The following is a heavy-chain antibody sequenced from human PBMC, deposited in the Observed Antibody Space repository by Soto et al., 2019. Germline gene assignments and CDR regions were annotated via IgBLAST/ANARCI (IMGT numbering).Heavy chain of an antibody. Sequence: GGSLRLSCAASGFTFSSYAMHWVRQTPGKGLEWVAVISYDGSNKYYADSVKGRFTISRDNSKNTLYLQMNSLRAEDTAVYYCARDRAWYYYDSSGYYGQDYYYGMDVWGQGTTVTVSS. CDR2: ISYDGSNK. CDR1: GFTFSSYA. CDR3: ARDRAWYYYDSSGYYGQDYYYGMDV. D-gene: IGHD3-22*01. V-gene: IGHV3-30-3*01. J-gene: IGHJ6*02.